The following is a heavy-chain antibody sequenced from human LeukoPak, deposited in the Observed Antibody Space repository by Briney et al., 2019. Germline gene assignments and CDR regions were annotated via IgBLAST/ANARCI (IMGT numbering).Heavy chain of an antibody. V-gene: IGHV1-69*05. CDR1: GDTFSTYA. CDR2: SILIFGTA. D-gene: IGHD5-18*01. Sequence: ASVKVSCTAAGDTFSTYAITWARKAPGQGLEWMGGSILIFGTANCAQKFQDRVTITMDASTSTPYTELTSLRSEDPAVYYCARPPQHSYHHYTMHGWGKR. CDR3: ARPPQHSYHHYTMHG. J-gene: IGHJ6*01.